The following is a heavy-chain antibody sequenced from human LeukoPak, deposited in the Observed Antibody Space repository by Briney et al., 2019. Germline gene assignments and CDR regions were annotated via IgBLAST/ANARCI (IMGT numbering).Heavy chain of an antibody. CDR1: GFTFSSYS. V-gene: IGHV3-7*01. D-gene: IGHD3-3*01. J-gene: IGHJ4*02. CDR2: IKQDGRET. Sequence: GGSLRLSCAASGFTFSSYSMSWVRQAPGKGLEWVATIKQDGRETYYVDSVKGRFSISRDNARNSVYLQMNSLRAEDTAVYYCARDIHRYYGDYWGQGALVIVSS. CDR3: ARDIHRYYGDY.